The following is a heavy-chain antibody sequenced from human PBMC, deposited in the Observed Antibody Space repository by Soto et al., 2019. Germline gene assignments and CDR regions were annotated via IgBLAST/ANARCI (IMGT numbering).Heavy chain of an antibody. Sequence: ASVKVSCKASGYTFTSYGISWVRQAPGQGLEWMGWISAYNGNTNYAQKLQGRVTMTTDTSTSTAYMELRSLRSDDTVVYYCARPLYYDSSGEHPFAYWGQGPLVTASS. J-gene: IGHJ4*02. CDR1: GYTFTSYG. CDR2: ISAYNGNT. CDR3: ARPLYYDSSGEHPFAY. D-gene: IGHD3-22*01. V-gene: IGHV1-18*04.